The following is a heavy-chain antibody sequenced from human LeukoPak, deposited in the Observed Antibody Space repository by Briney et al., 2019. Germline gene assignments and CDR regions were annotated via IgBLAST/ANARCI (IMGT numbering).Heavy chain of an antibody. Sequence: SETLSLTCAVYGGSFSGYYWSWIRQPPGKGLEWIGEINHSGSTNYNPSLKSRVTISVDTSKNQFSLKLSSVTAADTAVYYCARDITMGATTGGFFDYWGQGTLVPVSS. CDR1: GGSFSGYY. D-gene: IGHD1-26*01. CDR3: ARDITMGATTGGFFDY. CDR2: INHSGST. J-gene: IGHJ4*02. V-gene: IGHV4-34*01.